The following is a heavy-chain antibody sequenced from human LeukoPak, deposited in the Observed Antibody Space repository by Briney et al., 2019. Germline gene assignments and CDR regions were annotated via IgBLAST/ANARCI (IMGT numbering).Heavy chain of an antibody. CDR1: GFTFSTYG. CDR3: AREKSDDDYGMDV. V-gene: IGHV3-30*02. J-gene: IGHJ6*02. D-gene: IGHD3-16*01. Sequence: GGSLRLSCAASGFTFSTYGMHWVRQAPGRGLEWVAIIWYDGSNKYYVDSVKGRFTISRGNSKNTLYLQMNSLRLEDTAVYYCAREKSDDDYGMDVWGQGTTVTVSS. CDR2: IWYDGSNK.